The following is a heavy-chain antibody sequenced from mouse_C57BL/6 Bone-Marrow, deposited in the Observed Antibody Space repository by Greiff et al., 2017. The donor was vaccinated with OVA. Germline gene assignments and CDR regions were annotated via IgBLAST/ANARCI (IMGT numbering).Heavy chain of an antibody. J-gene: IGHJ2*01. CDR3: ARRSPTVGKDFDY. V-gene: IGHV1-22*01. Sequence: EVQGVESGPELVKPGASVKMSCKASGYTFTDYNMHWVKQSHGKSLEWIGYINPNNGGTSYNQKFKGKATLTVNKSSSTAYMELRSLTSEDSAVYYCARRSPTVGKDFDYWGQGTTLTVSS. CDR1: GYTFTDYN. D-gene: IGHD1-1*01. CDR2: INPNNGGT.